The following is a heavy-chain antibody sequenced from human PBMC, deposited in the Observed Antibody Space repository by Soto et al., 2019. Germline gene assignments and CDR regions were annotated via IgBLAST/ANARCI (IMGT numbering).Heavy chain of an antibody. Sequence: QAQVVQSGAEVRKPGSSVKLSCKASEGTFNSYAIAWVRQAPGQGLEWMGGIIPYYNTLNYAQKFQDRVTITAADSTNTVYMVLSSMRSADTAVYFCASGASRWYPYFFDSWAQGTLVTVSS. CDR1: EGTFNSYA. J-gene: IGHJ4*02. D-gene: IGHD6-13*01. V-gene: IGHV1-69*01. CDR2: IIPYYNTL. CDR3: ASGASRWYPYFFDS.